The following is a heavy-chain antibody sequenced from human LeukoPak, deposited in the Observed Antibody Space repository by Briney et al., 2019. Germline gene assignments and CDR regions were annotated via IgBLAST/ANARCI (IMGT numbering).Heavy chain of an antibody. CDR3: ARRKFLGWFDP. CDR2: LNPNSGHA. CDR1: GYIFTTYD. Sequence: ASVKVSCKASGYIFTTYDIGWVRQAPGHGLEWMGWLNPNSGHAGYAQKFQGRVTISTNTSISTAYMELSSLRSDDTAIYYCARRKFLGWFDPWGEGTLVTASS. D-gene: IGHD7-27*01. J-gene: IGHJ5*02. V-gene: IGHV1-8*03.